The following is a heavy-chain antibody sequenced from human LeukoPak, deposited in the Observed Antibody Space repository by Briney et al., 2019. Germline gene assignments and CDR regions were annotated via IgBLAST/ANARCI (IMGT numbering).Heavy chain of an antibody. Sequence: ASVKVSCKASGYTFTDYYMHWVRQAPGQGLEWMGWVNPNSGGTNYAQKFQGRVTMTRDTSISTAYMELSRLRSDDTAVYYCARGVLAGYDSSGYPFYNWFDPWGQGTLVTVSS. D-gene: IGHD3-22*01. J-gene: IGHJ5*02. CDR3: ARGVLAGYDSSGYPFYNWFDP. CDR2: VNPNSGGT. V-gene: IGHV1-2*02. CDR1: GYTFTDYY.